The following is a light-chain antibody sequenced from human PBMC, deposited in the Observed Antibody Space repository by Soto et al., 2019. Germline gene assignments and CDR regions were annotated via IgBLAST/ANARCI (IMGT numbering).Light chain of an antibody. Sequence: DIQMTQSPSTLSASVGDRVTITCRASQSISYWLAWYQQKPGKAPKLLIYKASSLESGVPSRFSGSGSWTEFTLTISSLQPDDFATYYCQQYNTYSRTFGQGTKVEIK. CDR2: KAS. J-gene: IGKJ1*01. CDR1: QSISYW. V-gene: IGKV1-5*03. CDR3: QQYNTYSRT.